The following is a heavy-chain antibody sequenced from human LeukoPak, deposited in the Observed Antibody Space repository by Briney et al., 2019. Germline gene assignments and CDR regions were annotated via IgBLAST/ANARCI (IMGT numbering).Heavy chain of an antibody. Sequence: SVKVSCKASGGTFSSYAISWVRQAPGQELEWMGRIIPIFGTANYAQKFQGRVTITTDEPTSTAYMELSSLRSEDTAVYYCAREVAAAGTSRGSFDYWGQGTLVTVSS. V-gene: IGHV1-69*05. CDR3: AREVAAAGTSRGSFDY. CDR1: GGTFSSYA. J-gene: IGHJ4*02. D-gene: IGHD6-13*01. CDR2: IIPIFGTA.